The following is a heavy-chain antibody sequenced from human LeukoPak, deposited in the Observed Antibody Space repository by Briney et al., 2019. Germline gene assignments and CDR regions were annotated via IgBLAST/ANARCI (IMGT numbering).Heavy chain of an antibody. CDR3: ASTSGWYESDPPFDY. CDR2: IYHSGST. V-gene: IGHV4-4*02. CDR1: GGSISSSNW. Sequence: SETLSLTCAVSGGSISSSNWWSWVRPPPGKGLEWIGYIYHSGSTYYNPSLKSRVTISVDRSKNQFSLKLSSVTAADTAVYYCASTSGWYESDPPFDYWGQGTLVTVSS. J-gene: IGHJ4*02. D-gene: IGHD6-19*01.